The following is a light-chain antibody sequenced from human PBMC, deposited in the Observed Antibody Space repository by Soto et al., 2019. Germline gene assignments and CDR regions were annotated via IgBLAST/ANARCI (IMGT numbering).Light chain of an antibody. CDR1: NIGSKG. CDR2: DET. Sequence: SYELTQAPAVSVGPGQTARITCGGNNIGSKGVHWYQQKTGQAPVLVVYDETERPSGIPERFSGSSSGNTATLTVSRVEAGDEADYYCQVWDRSSDHYVFGTGTKVTVL. V-gene: IGLV3-21*02. CDR3: QVWDRSSDHYV. J-gene: IGLJ1*01.